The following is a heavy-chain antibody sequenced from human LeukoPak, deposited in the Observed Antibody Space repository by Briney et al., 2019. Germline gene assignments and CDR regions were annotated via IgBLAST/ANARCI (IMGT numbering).Heavy chain of an antibody. Sequence: SETLSLTCAVYGGSFSGYYWSWIRQPPGKGLEWIGEINHSGSTNYNPSLKSRVTISVDTSKNQFSLKLSSVTAADTAVYYCARGGGSGWYYEYFQHWGQGTLVTVSS. V-gene: IGHV4-34*01. CDR2: INHSGST. CDR1: GGSFSGYY. CDR3: ARGGGSGWYYEYFQH. D-gene: IGHD6-19*01. J-gene: IGHJ1*01.